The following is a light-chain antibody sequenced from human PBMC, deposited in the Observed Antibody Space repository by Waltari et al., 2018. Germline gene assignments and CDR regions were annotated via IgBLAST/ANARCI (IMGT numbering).Light chain of an antibody. CDR1: PSVSDY. CDR2: DAS. CDR3: HQRTSWPLT. J-gene: IGKJ4*01. Sequence: IVLTQSPPTLSLSPGHRATLSCRASPSVSDYLAWYQQKPGQAPRLLIYDASNRATGIPARFSGSGSGTDFTLTISSLEPEDFAVYYCHQRTSWPLTFGGGTKVEIK. V-gene: IGKV3-11*01.